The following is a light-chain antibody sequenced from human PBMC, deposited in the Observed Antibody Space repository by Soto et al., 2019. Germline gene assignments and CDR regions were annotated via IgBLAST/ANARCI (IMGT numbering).Light chain of an antibody. CDR3: QHADSFPLIT. CDR2: AAS. CDR1: EDISTW. V-gene: IGKV1-12*01. J-gene: IGKJ5*01. Sequence: DIQITPSPCSVSASGGDRVTHTCRSSEDISTWLAWYQQKPGKAPKLLIYAASSLQSGVPSRFSGSGSGTDFTLTISSLQPEDFATYYCQHADSFPLITFGQGTRLEIK.